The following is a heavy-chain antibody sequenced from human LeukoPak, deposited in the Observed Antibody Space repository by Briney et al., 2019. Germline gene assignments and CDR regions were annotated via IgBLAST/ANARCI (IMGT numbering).Heavy chain of an antibody. CDR2: IYSGGRT. CDR3: ARDEWRGPYY. V-gene: IGHV3-53*01. Sequence: GGSLRLSCAASGFTVSSNYMSWVRQAPGKGLEWVSVIYSGGRTYYADSVKGRFTISRDNSKNTVYLQVNSLRAEDTAVYYCARDEWRGPYYWGQGTLVTVSS. CDR1: GFTVSSNY. J-gene: IGHJ4*02. D-gene: IGHD3-3*01.